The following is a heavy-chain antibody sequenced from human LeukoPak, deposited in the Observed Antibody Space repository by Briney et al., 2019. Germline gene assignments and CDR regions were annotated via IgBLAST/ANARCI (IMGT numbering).Heavy chain of an antibody. Sequence: SETLSLTCTVSGGSISGSNYYWGWIRQPPGKGLEWLGSLYYSGSTYYNPSLTSRVTISEDTSKNQFSLKLSSVTAADTAVYFCSFNLGSGSYAFDIWGQGTMVTVSS. CDR1: GGSISGSNYY. CDR2: LYYSGST. V-gene: IGHV4-39*07. CDR3: SFNLGSGSYAFDI. D-gene: IGHD3-10*01. J-gene: IGHJ3*02.